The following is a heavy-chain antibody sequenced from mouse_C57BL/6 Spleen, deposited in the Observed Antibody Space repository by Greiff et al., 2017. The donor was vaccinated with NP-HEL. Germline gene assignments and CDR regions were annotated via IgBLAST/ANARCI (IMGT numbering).Heavy chain of an antibody. Sequence: EVQLVESGGGLVKPGGSLKLSCAASGFTFSSYAMSWVRQTPEKRLEWVATISDGGSYTYYPDNVKGRFTISRDNAKNNLYLQMSHLKSEDTAMYYCARDTMGGMDYWGQGTSVTVSS. CDR2: ISDGGSYT. D-gene: IGHD2-12*01. V-gene: IGHV5-4*01. CDR1: GFTFSSYA. CDR3: ARDTMGGMDY. J-gene: IGHJ4*01.